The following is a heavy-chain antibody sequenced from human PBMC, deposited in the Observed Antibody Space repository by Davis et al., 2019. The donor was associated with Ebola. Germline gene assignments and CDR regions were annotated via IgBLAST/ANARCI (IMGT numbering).Heavy chain of an antibody. J-gene: IGHJ4*02. V-gene: IGHV3-30*02. CDR3: ARDSDDYCFDY. D-gene: IGHD2-21*02. CDR1: GFTFSSYS. CDR2: VRSHGSDD. Sequence: GESLKISCAASGFTFSSYSMNWVRPAPGRGLEWVAFVRSHGSDDHYADSVKGRFTISRDNSKNTLYLQMNSLRPEDTAEYYCARDSDDYCFDYWGQGTLVTVSS.